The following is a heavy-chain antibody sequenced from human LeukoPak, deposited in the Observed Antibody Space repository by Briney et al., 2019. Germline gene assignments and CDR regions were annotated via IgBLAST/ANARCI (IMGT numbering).Heavy chain of an antibody. D-gene: IGHD3-10*01. V-gene: IGHV1-46*01. Sequence: ASVKVSCKASGYTFTSYYMHWVRQAPGQGLEWMGIINPSGGSTSYAQKFQGRVTMTRDTSTSTVYMELSSLRSEDTAVYYCARGLAITMVRGATGGIDYWGQGTLVTVSS. CDR2: INPSGGST. CDR3: ARGLAITMVRGATGGIDY. J-gene: IGHJ4*02. CDR1: GYTFTSYY.